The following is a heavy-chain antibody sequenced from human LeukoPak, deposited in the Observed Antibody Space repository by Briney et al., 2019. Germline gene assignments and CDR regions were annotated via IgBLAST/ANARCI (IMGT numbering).Heavy chain of an antibody. J-gene: IGHJ6*02. CDR2: IYSGGST. V-gene: IGHV3-66*01. D-gene: IGHD2-2*01. Sequence: PGGSLRLSCAASGFTVSSNYMSWVRQAPGKGLEWVSVIYSGGSTYYADSVKGRFTISRDNSKNTLYLQMNSLRAEDTAVYYCAREKYQLSYGMDVWGQGTTVTVSS. CDR1: GFTVSSNY. CDR3: AREKYQLSYGMDV.